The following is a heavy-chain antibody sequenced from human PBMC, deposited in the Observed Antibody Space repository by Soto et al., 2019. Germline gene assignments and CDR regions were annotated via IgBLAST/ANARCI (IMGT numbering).Heavy chain of an antibody. D-gene: IGHD2-2*01. V-gene: IGHV4-39*01. CDR1: GGSINRSPYY. J-gene: IGHJ1*01. Sequence: QLRLQESGPGLVKPSETLSLTCSVSGGSINRSPYYWDWIRQSPGEGLEWIGSIYETGRTNHNPLLKSRVTMTVDTSRNQFSLKLSSVIAADTAVYYCARHGGFCTTTRCHAYFQYWGQGALVTVTS. CDR2: IYETGRT. CDR3: ARHGGFCTTTRCHAYFQY.